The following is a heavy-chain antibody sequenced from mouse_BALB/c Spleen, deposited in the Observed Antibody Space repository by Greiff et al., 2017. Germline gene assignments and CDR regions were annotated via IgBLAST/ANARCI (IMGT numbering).Heavy chain of an antibody. V-gene: IGHV5-17*02. D-gene: IGHD3-2*01. CDR2: ISSGSSTI. CDR1: GFTFSSFG. CDR3: ARGDSSGPLDY. J-gene: IGHJ2*01. Sequence: DVMLVESGGGLVQPGGSRKLSCAASGFTFSSFGMHWVRQAPEKGLEWVAYISSGSSTIYYADTVKGRFTISRDNPKNTLFLQMTSLRSEDTAMYYCARGDSSGPLDYWGQGTTLTVSS.